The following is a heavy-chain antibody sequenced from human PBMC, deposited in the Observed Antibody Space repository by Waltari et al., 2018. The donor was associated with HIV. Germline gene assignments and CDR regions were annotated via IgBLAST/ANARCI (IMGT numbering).Heavy chain of an antibody. CDR1: GGSFSGYY. Sequence: QVQLQQWGAGLLKPSETLSLTCAVYGGSFSGYYWSWIRQPPGKGLEWIGEINHSGSTNYNPSLKSRVTISVDTAKNQFSLKLSSVTAADTAVYYCARDRARVVPAGGLFDPWGQGTLVTVSS. CDR2: INHSGST. V-gene: IGHV4-34*01. D-gene: IGHD2-2*01. CDR3: ARDRARVVPAGGLFDP. J-gene: IGHJ5*02.